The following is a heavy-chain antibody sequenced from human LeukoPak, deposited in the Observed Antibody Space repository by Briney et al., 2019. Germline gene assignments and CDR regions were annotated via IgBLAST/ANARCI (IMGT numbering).Heavy chain of an antibody. CDR2: VNHSGST. J-gene: IGHJ4*02. CDR1: GGSFSGYY. CDR3: ARKSSSHDFDY. Sequence: PSETLSLTCAVYGGSFSGYYWSWIRQPPGKGLEWIGEVNHSGSTNYNPSLKSRVTISVDTSKNQFSLKLSSVTAADTAVYYCARKSSSHDFDYWGQGTLVTVSS. V-gene: IGHV4-34*01. D-gene: IGHD6-13*01.